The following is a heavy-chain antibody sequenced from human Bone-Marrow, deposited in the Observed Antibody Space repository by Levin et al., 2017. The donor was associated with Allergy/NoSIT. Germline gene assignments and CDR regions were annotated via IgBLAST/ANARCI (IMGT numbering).Heavy chain of an antibody. CDR3: AWGVRF. Sequence: SETLSLTCTVSGGSISSGDDYWNWIRQPPGTGLEWIGYIYYSGSTYYNPSLRGRITISIDTSKNQFSLRLKSVTAADTAVYYWAWGVRFWGQGTMVTVSS. CDR1: GGSISSGDDY. J-gene: IGHJ4*02. D-gene: IGHD3-10*02. V-gene: IGHV4-30-4*01. CDR2: IYYSGST.